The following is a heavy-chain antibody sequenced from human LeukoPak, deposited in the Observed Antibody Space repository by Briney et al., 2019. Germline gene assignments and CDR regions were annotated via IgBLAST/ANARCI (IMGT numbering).Heavy chain of an antibody. CDR1: GGSISSSSYY. V-gene: IGHV4-39*01. Sequence: PSETLSLTCTVSGGSISSSSYYWGWIRQPPGKGLECIGSIYYSGSTYYNPSLKSRVTISVDTSNNQFSLKLSSVTAADTAVYYCARTPYDYVWGSYRLHAFDIWGQGTMVTVSS. D-gene: IGHD3-16*02. J-gene: IGHJ3*02. CDR3: ARTPYDYVWGSYRLHAFDI. CDR2: IYYSGST.